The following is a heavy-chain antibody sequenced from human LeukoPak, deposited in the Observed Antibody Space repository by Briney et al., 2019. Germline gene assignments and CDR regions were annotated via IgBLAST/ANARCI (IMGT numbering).Heavy chain of an antibody. D-gene: IGHD6-13*01. CDR1: GYTFTSYG. Sequence: ASVKVSCKASGYTFTSYGISWVRQAPGQGLEWMGWISAYNGNTNYAQKLQGRVTMTTDTSTSTAYMELRSLRSDDTAVYYRARDRSVAAGIFYVGVYYFDYWGQGTLVTVSS. V-gene: IGHV1-18*01. CDR2: ISAYNGNT. CDR3: ARDRSVAAGIFYVGVYYFDY. J-gene: IGHJ4*02.